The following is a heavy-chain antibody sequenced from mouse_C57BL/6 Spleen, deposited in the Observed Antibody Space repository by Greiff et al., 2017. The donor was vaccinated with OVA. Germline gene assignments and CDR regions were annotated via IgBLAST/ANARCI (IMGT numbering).Heavy chain of an antibody. J-gene: IGHJ2*01. V-gene: IGHV1-82*01. CDR1: GYAFSSSW. Sequence: QVQLQQSGPELVKPGASVKISCKASGYAFSSSWMNWVKQRPGKGLEWIGRIYPGDGDPNYNGKFKGKATLTADKSSSTAYMQLSSLTSEDYAVYFCARLDGYYFDYWGQGTTLTVSS. CDR3: ARLDGYYFDY. CDR2: IYPGDGDP.